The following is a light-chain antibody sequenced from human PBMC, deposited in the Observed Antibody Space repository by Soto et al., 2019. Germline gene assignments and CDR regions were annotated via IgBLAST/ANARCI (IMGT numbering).Light chain of an antibody. CDR1: SSDVGGYNY. CDR3: SSYTSSTAYI. J-gene: IGLJ1*01. Sequence: QSALTQPASVSGSPGQSITISCTGTSSDVGGYNYVSWYQQHPGDAPKLMIYHVTNRPSGVSNRFSGSKSGNTASLTISGLQAEDEADDYCSSYTSSTAYIFGTGTKVTVL. V-gene: IGLV2-14*03. CDR2: HVT.